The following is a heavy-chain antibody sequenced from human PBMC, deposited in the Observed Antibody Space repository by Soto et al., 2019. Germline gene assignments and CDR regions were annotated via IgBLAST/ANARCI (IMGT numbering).Heavy chain of an antibody. D-gene: IGHD3-10*01. V-gene: IGHV1-46*01. J-gene: IGHJ4*02. Sequence: ASVKVSCKASGYTFTSYYMHWVRQAPEQGLEWMGIINPSGGSTSYAQKFQGRVTMTRDTSTSTVYMELSSLRSEDTAVYYCAHGGEFGQLLYSPTHHDYWGEGTLVTVSS. CDR1: GYTFTSYY. CDR2: INPSGGST. CDR3: AHGGEFGQLLYSPTHHDY.